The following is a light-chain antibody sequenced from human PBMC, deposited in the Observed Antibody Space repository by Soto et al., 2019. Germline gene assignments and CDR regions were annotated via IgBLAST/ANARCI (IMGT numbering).Light chain of an antibody. CDR2: GAS. J-gene: IGKJ1*01. V-gene: IGKV3-20*01. CDR3: QQYDSSPRT. CDR1: QSISSPY. Sequence: EIVLTQSPGTLSLSPGERATLSCRASQSISSPYLAWYQQKPGQAPRLLISGASRRAAGIPDRFSGSGSGTDFTLTISRLESEDIAVYYCQQYDSSPRTFGQGTKVDIK.